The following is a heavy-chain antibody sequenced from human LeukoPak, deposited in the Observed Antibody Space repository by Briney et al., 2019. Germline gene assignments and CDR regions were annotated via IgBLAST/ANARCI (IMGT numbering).Heavy chain of an antibody. Sequence: PSETLSLTCAVYGGSFSGYYWSWIRQPPGKGLEWIGEINHSGSTNYNPSLKSRVTISVDTSENQFSLKLSSVTAADTAVYYCARLNRRKVGDKAVVVPAAHFDYWGQGTLVTVSS. V-gene: IGHV4-34*01. D-gene: IGHD2-2*01. CDR2: INHSGST. CDR3: ARLNRRKVGDKAVVVPAAHFDY. J-gene: IGHJ4*02. CDR1: GGSFSGYY.